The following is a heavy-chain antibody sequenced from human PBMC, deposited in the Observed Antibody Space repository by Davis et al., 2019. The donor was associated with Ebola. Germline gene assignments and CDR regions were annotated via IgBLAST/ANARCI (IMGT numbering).Heavy chain of an antibody. CDR2: ISYDGSNK. V-gene: IGHV3-30*03. CDR1: GFTFSSYG. J-gene: IGHJ4*02. D-gene: IGHD4-23*01. CDR3: AGFGGYSY. Sequence: PGGSLRLSCAASGFTFSSYGMHWVRQAPGKGLEWVAVISYDGSNKYYADSVKGRFTVSRHNSENTLSLQMNSLRPDDTAVYYCAGFGGYSYWGQGTLVTVSS.